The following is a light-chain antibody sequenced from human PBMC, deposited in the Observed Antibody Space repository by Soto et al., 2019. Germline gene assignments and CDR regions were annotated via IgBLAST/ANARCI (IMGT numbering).Light chain of an antibody. CDR1: QSINGW. J-gene: IGKJ1*01. Sequence: DIQLTQSPSTLSASVGDRVTITCRASQSINGWLAWYQQKPGQDTNLLIYKASTLESGVPSRFSGSGSGTEFTLTVSSMQTDEFATYYCHQYHNFPRTFGQGTKVDIK. V-gene: IGKV1-5*03. CDR2: KAS. CDR3: HQYHNFPRT.